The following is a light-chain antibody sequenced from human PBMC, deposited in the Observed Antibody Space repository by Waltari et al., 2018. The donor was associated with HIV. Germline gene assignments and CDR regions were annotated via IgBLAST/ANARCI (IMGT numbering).Light chain of an antibody. CDR1: SADIGSYKF. CDR2: EVT. Sequence: QPASVSGSPGQSISIPCTGTSADIGSYKFVSWYQQYADRAPKLVIYEVTKRASGVSNRFSASKSDNTASLTISGLQADDEAAYYCCSYTSNNTWVFGGGTRLTVL. J-gene: IGLJ2*01. CDR3: CSYTSNNTWV. V-gene: IGLV2-23*02.